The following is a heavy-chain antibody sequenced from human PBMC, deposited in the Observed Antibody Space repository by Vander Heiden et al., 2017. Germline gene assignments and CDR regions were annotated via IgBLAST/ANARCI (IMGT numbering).Heavy chain of an antibody. V-gene: IGHV3-30*18. CDR1: GFTFSRYG. Sequence: QVQLVESGGGVVPPGRSLRLSCAASGFTFSRYGMHWVRQAPGKGLEWVAVISYDGSNKYYADSVKGRFTISRDNSKNTLYLQMNSLRAEDTAVYYCAKGGTMIHWGQGTLVTVSS. CDR3: AKGGTMIH. D-gene: IGHD3-22*01. CDR2: ISYDGSNK. J-gene: IGHJ4*02.